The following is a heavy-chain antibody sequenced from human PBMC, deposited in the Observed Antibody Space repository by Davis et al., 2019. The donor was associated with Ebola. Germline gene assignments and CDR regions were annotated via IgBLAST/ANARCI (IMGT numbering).Heavy chain of an antibody. V-gene: IGHV3-69-1*01. Sequence: PGGSLRLSCVASGFTFTNYDMHWVRQAPGKGLEWVSHIGIDRATHYGDSVKGRFTISRDNAKSSLYLQINSLRDEDTAVYYCARNVVGAACFDYWGQGTLVTVSS. CDR1: GFTFTNYD. D-gene: IGHD1-26*01. CDR3: ARNVVGAACFDY. J-gene: IGHJ4*02. CDR2: IGIDRAT.